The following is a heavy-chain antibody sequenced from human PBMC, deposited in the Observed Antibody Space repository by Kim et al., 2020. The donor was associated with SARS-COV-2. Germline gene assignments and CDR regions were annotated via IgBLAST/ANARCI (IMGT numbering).Heavy chain of an antibody. Sequence: SVKVSCKASGGTFSSYTISWVRQAPGQGLEWMGRIIPILGIANYAQKFQGRVTITADKSTSTAYMELNSLRSEDTAVYYCARDVTEVRRYFDWTYYYGMDVWGQGTTVTVSS. V-gene: IGHV1-69*04. CDR1: GGTFSSYT. CDR2: IIPILGIA. J-gene: IGHJ6*02. D-gene: IGHD3-9*01. CDR3: ARDVTEVRRYFDWTYYYGMDV.